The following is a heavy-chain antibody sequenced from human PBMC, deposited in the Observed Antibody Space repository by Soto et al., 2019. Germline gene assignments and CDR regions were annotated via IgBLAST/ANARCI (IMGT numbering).Heavy chain of an antibody. D-gene: IGHD4-17*01. CDR2: ISGSGGST. CDR1: GFTFSSYA. Sequence: GGSLRLSCAASGFTFSSYAMSWVRQAPGKGLEWVSAISGSGGSTYYADSVKGRFTISRDNSKNTLYLQMNSLRAEDTAVYYCAKAPLPPGTVTTNYYFDYWGQGTLVTVSS. J-gene: IGHJ4*02. V-gene: IGHV3-23*01. CDR3: AKAPLPPGTVTTNYYFDY.